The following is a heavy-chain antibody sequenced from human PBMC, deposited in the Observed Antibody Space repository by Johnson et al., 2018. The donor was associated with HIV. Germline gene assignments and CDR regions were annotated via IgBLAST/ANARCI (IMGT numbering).Heavy chain of an antibody. D-gene: IGHD1-26*01. Sequence: QVQLVESGGGVVQPGRSLRLSCAASGFTFSYYGIHWVRQAPGKGLQWVAVIGFDGTNKYYADSLKGRFTISRDNSKNTLYLQMNSLRPADTALYFCARDSGAPGNDAFDIWGQGTMVTISS. CDR1: GFTFSYYG. CDR3: ARDSGAPGNDAFDI. V-gene: IGHV3-30*04. J-gene: IGHJ3*02. CDR2: IGFDGTNK.